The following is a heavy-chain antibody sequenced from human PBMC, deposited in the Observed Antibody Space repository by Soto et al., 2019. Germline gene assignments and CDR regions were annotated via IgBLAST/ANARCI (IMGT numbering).Heavy chain of an antibody. J-gene: IGHJ4*02. D-gene: IGHD3-3*01. CDR1: GGSLKSGSYS. CDR2: VYHTGRT. CDR3: ARDFAYFDS. Sequence: ETLSLTSTFSGGSLKSGSYSWSWIRQPPGKGLEWIGYVYHTGRTSYNPSLKSRVSISMDTSKNQFSLNLDSVTAADTAVYFCARDFAYFDSWGQGTLVTVSS. V-gene: IGHV4-61*01.